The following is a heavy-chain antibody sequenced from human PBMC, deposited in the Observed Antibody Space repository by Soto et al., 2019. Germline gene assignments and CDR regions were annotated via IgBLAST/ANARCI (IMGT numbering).Heavy chain of an antibody. V-gene: IGHV2-5*02. D-gene: IGHD3-16*01. CDR1: GFSLSASGVG. CDR3: AHKGGGDRILDY. Sequence: QITLKESGPTLVKPTQTLTLTCTFSGFSLSASGVGVGWIRQPPGKALEWLAIIYWDDAKHYSPSLKSSLTITQDTSKNQVVLTMTNMDTVDTATYYCAHKGGGDRILDYWGQGTLVTVSS. J-gene: IGHJ4*02. CDR2: IYWDDAK.